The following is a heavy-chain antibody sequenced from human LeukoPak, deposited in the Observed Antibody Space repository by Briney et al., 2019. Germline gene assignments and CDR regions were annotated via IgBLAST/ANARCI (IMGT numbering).Heavy chain of an antibody. V-gene: IGHV1-2*02. J-gene: IGHJ4*02. CDR1: GYTFTGYY. CDR2: INPNSGGT. Sequence: ASVKVSCKASGYTFTGYYMHWVRQAPGQGLEWMGWINPNSGGTNYAQKFQGRVTMTRDTSNSTAYMELSRLRSDDTAVYYCARGGDYVWGSYRPSFDYWGQGTLVTVSS. CDR3: ARGGDYVWGSYRPSFDY. D-gene: IGHD3-16*02.